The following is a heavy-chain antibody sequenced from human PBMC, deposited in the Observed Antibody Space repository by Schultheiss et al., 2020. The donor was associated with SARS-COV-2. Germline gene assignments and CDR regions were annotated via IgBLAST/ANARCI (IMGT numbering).Heavy chain of an antibody. CDR2: ISYDGSNK. CDR1: DFTFSIYA. CDR3: AKSPPSVLGYFDY. Sequence: GGSLRLSCAASDFTFSIYAMHWVRQAPGKGLEWMALISYDGSNKFYADSVRGRLTISRDNSKNTLYLHMNSLRAEDTAVYYCAKSPPSVLGYFDYWGQGTLVTVSS. V-gene: IGHV3-30-3*02. D-gene: IGHD2-2*01. J-gene: IGHJ4*02.